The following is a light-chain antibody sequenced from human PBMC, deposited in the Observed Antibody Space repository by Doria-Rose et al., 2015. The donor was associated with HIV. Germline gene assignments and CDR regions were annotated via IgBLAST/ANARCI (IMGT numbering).Light chain of an antibody. CDR1: SSDVGGYNY. J-gene: IGLJ2*01. V-gene: IGLV2-23*02. Sequence: ALTQPASVSGSPGPSITISCTGTSSDVGGYNYVSWYQQHPGKAPKLMIYDVSKRPSGVSNRFSGSKSGNTASLTISRLQAEDEADYYCCSYAGSSTFLVFGGGTKLTVL. CDR2: DVS. CDR3: CSYAGSSTFLV.